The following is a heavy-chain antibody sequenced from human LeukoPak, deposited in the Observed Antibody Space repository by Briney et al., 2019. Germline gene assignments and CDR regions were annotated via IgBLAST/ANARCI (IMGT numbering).Heavy chain of an antibody. CDR3: ARDLLYSSGWYNGLGDY. Sequence: GGSLRLSCAASGFTFSDYYMSWIRQAPGKGLEWISYISSSGSTIYYADSVKGRFTISRDNAKNSLYLQMNSLRAEDTAVYYCARDLLYSSGWYNGLGDYWGQGTLVTVSS. CDR2: ISSSGSTI. J-gene: IGHJ4*02. V-gene: IGHV3-11*01. D-gene: IGHD6-19*01. CDR1: GFTFSDYY.